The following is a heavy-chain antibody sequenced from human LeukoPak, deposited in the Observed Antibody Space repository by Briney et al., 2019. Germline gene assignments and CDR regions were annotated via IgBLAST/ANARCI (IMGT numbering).Heavy chain of an antibody. CDR1: GFTFSDQS. Sequence: GGSLRLSCAASGFTFSDQSMNWVRQAPGKGLEWVSSISSSSSYIYYADSVKGRFTISRDNAKNSLYLQMNSLRAEDTAVYYCARDRGYCSSTSCSHDPDYWGQGTLVTVSS. V-gene: IGHV3-21*01. CDR3: ARDRGYCSSTSCSHDPDY. D-gene: IGHD2-2*01. J-gene: IGHJ4*02. CDR2: ISSSSSYI.